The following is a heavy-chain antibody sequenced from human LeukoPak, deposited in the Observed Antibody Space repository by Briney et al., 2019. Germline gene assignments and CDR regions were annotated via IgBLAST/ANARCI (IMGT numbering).Heavy chain of an antibody. J-gene: IGHJ4*02. CDR1: GGSFSGYY. D-gene: IGHD6-13*01. Sequence: PSETLSLTCAVYGGSFSGYYWSWIRQPPGKGLEWIGEINHSGSTNYNPSLKSRVTISVDTSKNQFSLKLSSVTAADTAVYYCARDPGIAAVRWGQGTLVTVSS. CDR3: ARDPGIAAVR. V-gene: IGHV4-34*01. CDR2: INHSGST.